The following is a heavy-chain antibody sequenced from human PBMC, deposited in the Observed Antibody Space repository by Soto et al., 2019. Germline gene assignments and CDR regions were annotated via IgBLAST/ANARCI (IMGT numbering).Heavy chain of an antibody. CDR3: AKDIGAVAGTGSDY. Sequence: GGSLRLSCAASGFTFDDYAMHWVRQAPGKGLEWVSGISWNSGSIGYADSVKGRFTISRDNAKNSLYLQMNSLRAEDTALYYCAKDIGAVAGTGSDYWGQGTLVTVSS. V-gene: IGHV3-9*01. CDR1: GFTFDDYA. D-gene: IGHD6-19*01. CDR2: ISWNSGSI. J-gene: IGHJ4*02.